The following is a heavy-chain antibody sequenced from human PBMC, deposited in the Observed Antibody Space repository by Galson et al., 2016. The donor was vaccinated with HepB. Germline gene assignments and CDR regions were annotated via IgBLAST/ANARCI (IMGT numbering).Heavy chain of an antibody. Sequence: TLSLTCTVSGGSVTISYLSWIRQSPGGRLEWIGYIFASGNTNYNPSLKSRVAMSIDTSKKQISLTLRSVTAADTAVYYCARGGPSVTDYWGQGTTVTVSS. V-gene: IGHV4-59*02. CDR3: ARGGPSVTDY. D-gene: IGHD4-17*01. J-gene: IGHJ4*03. CDR1: GGSVTISY. CDR2: IFASGNT.